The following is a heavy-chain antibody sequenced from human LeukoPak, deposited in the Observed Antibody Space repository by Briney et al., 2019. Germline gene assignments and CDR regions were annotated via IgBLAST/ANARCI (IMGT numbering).Heavy chain of an antibody. J-gene: IGHJ4*02. CDR3: AKWGDYDVLAGYYVSDF. Sequence: GASLRLSCAASGFIFSNYAMYWVRQAPGKGLEWVSAISGRSDNTYYADSVKGRFTLSRDSSKNTLYLQMNSLRADDTAVYYCAKWGDYDVLAGYYVSDFWGQGTLVTVSS. V-gene: IGHV3-23*01. CDR2: ISGRSDNT. D-gene: IGHD3-9*01. CDR1: GFIFSNYA.